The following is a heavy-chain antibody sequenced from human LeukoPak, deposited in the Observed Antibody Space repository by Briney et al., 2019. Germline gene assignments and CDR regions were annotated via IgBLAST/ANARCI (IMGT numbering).Heavy chain of an antibody. V-gene: IGHV1-2*06. D-gene: IGHD2-2*01. Sequence: ASVKVSCTASGYTFTVYHMHWVRQAPGQGLEWMGRINPNSGDTNYAQKFQGRVTMTRDTSISTAYMELSRLRSDDTAVYYCARDYCSSTSCLFDYWGQGTLVTVSS. CDR2: INPNSGDT. CDR3: ARDYCSSTSCLFDY. J-gene: IGHJ4*02. CDR1: GYTFTVYH.